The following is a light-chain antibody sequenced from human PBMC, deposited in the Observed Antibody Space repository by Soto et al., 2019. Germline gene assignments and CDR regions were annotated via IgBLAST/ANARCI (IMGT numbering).Light chain of an antibody. Sequence: EIVLTQSPGTLSLSPGERATLSCRASQSVSNSYLAWYQQKPGQAPRLIIYGASSRATGIPDRFSGSGPGTDFTLTISRLEPEDFAVYYCQQYGTSPPYTFGQGTKLEIK. J-gene: IGKJ2*01. V-gene: IGKV3-20*01. CDR1: QSVSNSY. CDR3: QQYGTSPPYT. CDR2: GAS.